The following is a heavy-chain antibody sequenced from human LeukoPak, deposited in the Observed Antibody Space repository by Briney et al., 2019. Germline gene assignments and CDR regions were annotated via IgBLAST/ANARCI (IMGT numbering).Heavy chain of an antibody. CDR3: ARRYCSGGSCYHIDY. CDR2: IKQDGDEK. J-gene: IGHJ4*02. Sequence: GGSLRLSCAASGFTLSGYWMSWVRRAPGKGLEWVANIKQDGDEKYYVDSVKGRFTISRDNSKNTLYLQMSSLRAEDTAVYYCARRYCSGGSCYHIDYWGQGTLVTVSS. CDR1: GFTLSGYW. D-gene: IGHD2-15*01. V-gene: IGHV3-7*01.